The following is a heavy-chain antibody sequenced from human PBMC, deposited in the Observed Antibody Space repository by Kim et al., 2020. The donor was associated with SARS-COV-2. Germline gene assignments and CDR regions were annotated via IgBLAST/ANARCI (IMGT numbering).Heavy chain of an antibody. D-gene: IGHD3-9*01. V-gene: IGHV3-23*01. CDR1: GFTFSSYA. Sequence: GGSLRLSCAASGFTFSSYAMSWVRQAPGKGLEWVSAISGSGGSTYYADSVKGRFTISRDNSKNTLYLQINSLRAEDTAVYYCAKEGDRYFDWLSHFPFDYWGQGTLVTVSS. CDR3: AKEGDRYFDWLSHFPFDY. J-gene: IGHJ4*02. CDR2: ISGSGGST.